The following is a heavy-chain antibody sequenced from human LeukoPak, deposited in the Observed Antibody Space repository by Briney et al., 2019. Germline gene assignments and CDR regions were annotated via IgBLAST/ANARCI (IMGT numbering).Heavy chain of an antibody. CDR3: ARREGFCKGGTCYLDF. CDR2: INTDGSST. CDR1: GFTFSSYW. V-gene: IGHV3-74*01. J-gene: IGHJ4*02. D-gene: IGHD2-15*01. Sequence: GGSLRLSCAAPGFTFSSYWMHWVRQAPGKGLVWVSRINTDGSSTTYADSVKGRFTISRDNVKNTLYLQMNSLRAEDTAVNYCARREGFCKGGTCYLDFWGQGTLVTVSS.